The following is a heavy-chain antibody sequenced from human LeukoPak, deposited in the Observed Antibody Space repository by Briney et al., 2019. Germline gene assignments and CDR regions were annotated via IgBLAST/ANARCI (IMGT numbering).Heavy chain of an antibody. CDR1: GFTFSSYA. CDR3: AKDRLELRPTHFDY. Sequence: GGSLRLSCAASGFTFSSYAMSWVRQAPGKGLEWVSAISGSGGSTYYADSVRGRFTISRDNSKKTLYLQMNSLRAEDTAVYYCAKDRLELRPTHFDYWGQGTLVTVSS. CDR2: ISGSGGST. D-gene: IGHD1-7*01. V-gene: IGHV3-23*01. J-gene: IGHJ4*02.